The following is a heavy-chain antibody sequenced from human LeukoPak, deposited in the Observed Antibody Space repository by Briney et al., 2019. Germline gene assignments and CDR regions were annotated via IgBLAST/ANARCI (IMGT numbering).Heavy chain of an antibody. Sequence: GGSLRLSCVASGFTFSSYAMSWVRQAPGKGLEWVSAISGSGGSTYYADSVKGRFTISRDNSKNTLYLQMNSLRAEDTAVYYCAKGGSYGPYYYGMDVWGQGTTVTVSS. V-gene: IGHV3-23*01. D-gene: IGHD5-18*01. CDR3: AKGGSYGPYYYGMDV. CDR2: ISGSGGST. J-gene: IGHJ6*02. CDR1: GFTFSSYA.